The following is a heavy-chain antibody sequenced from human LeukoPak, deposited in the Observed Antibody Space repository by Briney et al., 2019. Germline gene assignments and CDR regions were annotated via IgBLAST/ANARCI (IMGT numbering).Heavy chain of an antibody. CDR2: IYYSGST. J-gene: IGHJ4*02. D-gene: IGHD5-12*01. V-gene: IGHV4-59*01. Sequence: GSLRLSCATSGFTFSSYWMNWVRQAPGKGLEWIGYIYYSGSTNYNPSLKSRVTISVDTSKNQFSLRLSSVTAADTAVYYCARLEYSGYTTGPIDYWGQGTLVTVSS. CDR3: ARLEYSGYTTGPIDY. CDR1: GFTFSSYW.